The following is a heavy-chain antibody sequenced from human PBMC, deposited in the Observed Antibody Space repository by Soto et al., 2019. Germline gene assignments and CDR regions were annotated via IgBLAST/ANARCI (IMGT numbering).Heavy chain of an antibody. J-gene: IGHJ6*02. CDR1: GFTFSNYW. CDR2: INSDGSTT. CDR3: ARIDFWSGMDV. Sequence: EVQLVESGGGLLQPGGSLRLSCAASGFTFSNYWMNWVRQAPGKGLVWVSRINSDGSTTHYADSVKGRFTISRDNVKNTLHLQMNSLRADDTAVYYCARIDFWSGMDVWGQGTTVTVSS. V-gene: IGHV3-74*01. D-gene: IGHD3-3*01.